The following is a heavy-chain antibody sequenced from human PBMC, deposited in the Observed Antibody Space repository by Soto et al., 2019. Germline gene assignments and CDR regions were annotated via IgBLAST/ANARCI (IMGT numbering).Heavy chain of an antibody. D-gene: IGHD6-13*01. CDR2: ISYSGST. Sequence: QVQLQESGPGLVKPSETLSLTCTVSSDSISSYYWSWIRQPPGKRLEWIGYISYSGSTDYNPSLKSRVTISGDTSKNQFSLKVSSVTAADTAVYYCARGTSWQLPSDYWGQGTLLTVSS. J-gene: IGHJ4*02. CDR3: ARGTSWQLPSDY. V-gene: IGHV4-59*01. CDR1: SDSISSYY.